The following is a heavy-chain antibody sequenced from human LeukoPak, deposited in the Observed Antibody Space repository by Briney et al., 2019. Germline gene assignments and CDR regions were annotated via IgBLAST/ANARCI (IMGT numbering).Heavy chain of an antibody. Sequence: SETLSLTCTVSGGSISSNSYLWGWIRQPPGKGLEWIGSIYYSGSTYYNPSLKSRVTISVDTSKNQFSLKLSSVTAADTAVYYCARVSGYDWESFYDYWGQGTLVTVSS. CDR2: IYYSGST. J-gene: IGHJ4*02. D-gene: IGHD5-12*01. CDR3: ARVSGYDWESFYDY. CDR1: GGSISSNSYL. V-gene: IGHV4-39*07.